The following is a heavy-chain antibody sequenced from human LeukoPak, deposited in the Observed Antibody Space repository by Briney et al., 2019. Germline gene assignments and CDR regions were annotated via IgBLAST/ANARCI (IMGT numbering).Heavy chain of an antibody. CDR3: AREGGLTVEPVFDY. D-gene: IGHD2-8*01. CDR1: GFTFSSYS. V-gene: IGHV3-21*01. J-gene: IGHJ4*02. Sequence: GGSLRLSCAASGFTFSSYSMNWVRQAPGKGLEWVSSISSSSSYIYYADSVKGRFTISRDNAKNSLYLQMNSLRAEDTAVYYCAREGGLTVEPVFDYWGQGTPVTVSS. CDR2: ISSSSSYI.